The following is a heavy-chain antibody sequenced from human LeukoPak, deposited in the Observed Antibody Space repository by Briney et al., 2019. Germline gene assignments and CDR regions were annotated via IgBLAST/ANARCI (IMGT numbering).Heavy chain of an antibody. J-gene: IGHJ3*02. V-gene: IGHV3-23*01. CDR1: GFTFNNYD. Sequence: GGSLRLSWAASGFTFNNYDMSWVRQAPGKGLEWVSAISGSGGSTYYADSVKGRLTISRDNSKNTLYLQMNSLRAEDTAVYYCARDWPLAYCGGDCYSGAFDIWGQGTMVTVSS. CDR2: ISGSGGST. CDR3: ARDWPLAYCGGDCYSGAFDI. D-gene: IGHD2-21*02.